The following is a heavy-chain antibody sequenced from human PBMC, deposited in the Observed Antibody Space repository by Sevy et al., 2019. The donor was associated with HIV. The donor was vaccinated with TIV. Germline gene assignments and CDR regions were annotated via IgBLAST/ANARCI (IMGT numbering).Heavy chain of an antibody. J-gene: IGHJ4*02. CDR1: GFTFSKYS. CDR3: AREGCTKPHDY. V-gene: IGHV3-23*01. Sequence: RGSLRLSCAASGFTFSKYSMSWVRQPPGKGLERVSTLSFGCGEINYADSVKGRFTISRVNSKSSVYLQMNNLRPEDTAVYYCAREGCTKPHDYWGQGTLVTVSS. D-gene: IGHD2-8*01. CDR2: LSFGCGEI.